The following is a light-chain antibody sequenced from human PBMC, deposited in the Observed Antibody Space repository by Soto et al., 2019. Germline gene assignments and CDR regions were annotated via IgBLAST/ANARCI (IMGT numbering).Light chain of an antibody. CDR1: QNIGKW. V-gene: IGKV1-5*01. Sequence: QLTQSPSTLSASVGARVTITGRASQNIGKWLAWYQQKPGKAPNLLISDASRLESGVPSSFRGRGSGTEFTLTISSLQPDELATYYCQQYKSHSRTFGQGTKVEIK. J-gene: IGKJ1*01. CDR2: DAS. CDR3: QQYKSHSRT.